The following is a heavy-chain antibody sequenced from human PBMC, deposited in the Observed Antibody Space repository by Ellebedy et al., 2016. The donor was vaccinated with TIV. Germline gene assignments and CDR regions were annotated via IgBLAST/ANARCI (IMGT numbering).Heavy chain of an antibody. CDR1: GGSISSYY. CDR2: IYYSGST. CDR3: ARFRPHCSDNSCYSNAFEN. D-gene: IGHD2-15*01. Sequence: SETLSLTXTVSGGSISSYYWSWIRQPPGKGLEWIGYIYYSGSTNYNPSLKSRVTISVDTSKNQFSLKLSSVTAADTAVYYCARFRPHCSDNSCYSNAFENWGRGTMVTVSS. J-gene: IGHJ3*02. V-gene: IGHV4-59*08.